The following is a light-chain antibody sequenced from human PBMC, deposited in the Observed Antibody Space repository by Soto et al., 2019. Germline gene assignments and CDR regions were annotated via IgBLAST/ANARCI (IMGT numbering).Light chain of an antibody. CDR2: AAS. V-gene: IGKV1-39*01. Sequence: DIQMTQSPSSLSASVGDRVTITCRASQSISNYLNWYQQKPGKAPKLLIYAASSMQSGVPSRFSGSGSETDFTLTISSLQPDDSATYYCKQSLSPLWTFGQGTKVEV. CDR3: KQSLSPLWT. CDR1: QSISNY. J-gene: IGKJ1*01.